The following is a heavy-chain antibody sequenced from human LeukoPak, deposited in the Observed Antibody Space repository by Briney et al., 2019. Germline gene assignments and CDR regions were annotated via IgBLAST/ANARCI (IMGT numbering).Heavy chain of an antibody. CDR3: AKDYYDILTGYYNGYDY. CDR2: ISGSGGST. V-gene: IGHV3-23*01. D-gene: IGHD3-9*01. J-gene: IGHJ4*02. Sequence: PGGSLRLSCAASGFTFSSYAMSWVRQAPGKGLEWVSAISGSGGSTYYADSVKGRFTISRDNSKNTLYLQMNGLRAEDTAVYYCAKDYYDILTGYYNGYDYWGQGTLVTVSS. CDR1: GFTFSSYA.